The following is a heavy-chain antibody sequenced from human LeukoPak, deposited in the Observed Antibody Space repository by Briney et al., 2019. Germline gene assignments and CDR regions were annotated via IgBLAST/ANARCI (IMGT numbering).Heavy chain of an antibody. CDR1: GGTFSSYA. Sequence: SVKVSCKASGGTFSSYAISWVQQAPGQGLEWMGGIIPIFGTANYAQMFQGRVTITTDESTSTAYMELSSLRSEDTAVYYCARSAGYYDSSGYYLYYFDYWGQGTLVTVSS. J-gene: IGHJ4*02. CDR2: IIPIFGTA. CDR3: ARSAGYYDSSGYYLYYFDY. D-gene: IGHD3-22*01. V-gene: IGHV1-69*05.